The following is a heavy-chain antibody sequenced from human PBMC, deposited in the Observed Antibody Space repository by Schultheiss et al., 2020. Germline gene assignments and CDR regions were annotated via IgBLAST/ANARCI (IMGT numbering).Heavy chain of an antibody. V-gene: IGHV3-30-3*01. J-gene: IGHJ4*02. CDR3: ARGGVATINPHFDY. CDR1: GFTFSSYA. Sequence: GGSLRLSCAASGFTFSSYAMHWVRQAPGKGLEWVAVISYDGSNKYYADSVKGRFTISRDNSKNTLYLQMNSLRAEDTAVYYCARGGVATINPHFDYWGQGTLVTVSS. D-gene: IGHD5-12*01. CDR2: ISYDGSNK.